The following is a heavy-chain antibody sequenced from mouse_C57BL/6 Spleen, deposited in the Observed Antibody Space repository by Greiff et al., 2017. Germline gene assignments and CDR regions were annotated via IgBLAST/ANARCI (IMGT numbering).Heavy chain of an antibody. CDR1: GYTFTDYY. CDR2: INPNNGGT. V-gene: IGHV1-26*01. Sequence: VQLQQSGPELVKPGASVKISCKASGYTFTDYYMNWVKQSHGKSLEWIGDINPNNGGTSYNQKFKGKATLTVDKSSSTAYMELRSLTSEDSAVYYCARADYGSIGYWYFDVWGTGTTVTVSS. D-gene: IGHD1-1*01. CDR3: ARADYGSIGYWYFDV. J-gene: IGHJ1*03.